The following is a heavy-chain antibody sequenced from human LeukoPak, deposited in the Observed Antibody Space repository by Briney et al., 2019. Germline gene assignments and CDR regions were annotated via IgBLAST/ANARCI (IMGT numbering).Heavy chain of an antibody. CDR1: GDSISSGGFY. Sequence: SETLPLTCSVSGDSISSGGFYWNWIRQHPGKGLEWIGYIYYTGSTYYNPSLKSRVTISVDTSKNQFSLKLTSVTAADTAVYYCARTPYYYDSSGYYCDSWGQGTLVTVSS. V-gene: IGHV4-31*03. CDR3: ARTPYYYDSSGYYCDS. J-gene: IGHJ5*01. D-gene: IGHD3-22*01. CDR2: IYYTGST.